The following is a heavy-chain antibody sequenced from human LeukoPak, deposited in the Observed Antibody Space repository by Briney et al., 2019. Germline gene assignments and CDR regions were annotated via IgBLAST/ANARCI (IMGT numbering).Heavy chain of an antibody. CDR1: GFTFSSYG. D-gene: IGHD2-2*01. CDR3: AKDRASMWCSSSSCYYFDN. V-gene: IGHV3-30*18. CDR2: ISYDGSNK. J-gene: IGHJ4*02. Sequence: GRSLRLSCVASGFTFSSYGMHWVRQAPGKGLEWVAVISYDGSNKYYADSVKGRFTISRDNPKNTLYLQMNSLRAEDTAVYYCAKDRASMWCSSSSCYYFDNWGQGTLVTVSS.